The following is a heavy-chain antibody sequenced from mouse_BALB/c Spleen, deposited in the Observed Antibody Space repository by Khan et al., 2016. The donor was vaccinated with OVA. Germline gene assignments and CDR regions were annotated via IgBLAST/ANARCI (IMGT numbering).Heavy chain of an antibody. J-gene: IGHJ4*01. Sequence: DLVKPGASVKLSCKASGYTFTSYWINWIKQRPGQGLEWIGRIGPGSSNAYYNDMFEGMATLTVDTSSNTAYIQLSSLSSEAAADYVRARYNYYGRGCDAMDYWGQGTSVTVAA. CDR2: IGPGSSNA. V-gene: IGHV1S41*01. CDR3: ARYNYYGRGCDAMDY. CDR1: GYTFTSYW. D-gene: IGHD1-1*01.